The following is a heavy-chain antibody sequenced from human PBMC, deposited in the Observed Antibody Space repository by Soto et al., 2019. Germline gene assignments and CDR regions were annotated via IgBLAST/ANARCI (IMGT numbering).Heavy chain of an antibody. D-gene: IGHD2-15*01. V-gene: IGHV1-69*13. CDR1: GGTFSSYA. CDR3: ARALYCSGGSCYPLVDYYYYGMDV. CDR2: IIPIFGTA. J-gene: IGHJ6*02. Sequence: ASVKVSCKASGGTFSSYAISWVRQAPGQGLEWMGGIIPIFGTANYAQKFQGRVTITADESTSTAYMERSSLRSEDTAVYYCARALYCSGGSCYPLVDYYYYGMDVWGQGTTVTVSS.